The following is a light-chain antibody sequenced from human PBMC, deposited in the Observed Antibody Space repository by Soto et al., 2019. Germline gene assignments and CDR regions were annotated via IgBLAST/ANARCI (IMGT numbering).Light chain of an antibody. CDR3: LLYFSTDRYT. CDR1: QSVTSSH. CDR2: GAS. J-gene: IGKJ2*01. Sequence: DIVLTQTPGALSLSPGERATLSCRASQSVTSSHLAWYQQKPGQPTRLLIYGASTRATGIPHRFSGSGSETDFFLTIRSLDPEDFSMYYCLLYFSTDRYTFGPGTKVQIK. V-gene: IGKV3-20*01.